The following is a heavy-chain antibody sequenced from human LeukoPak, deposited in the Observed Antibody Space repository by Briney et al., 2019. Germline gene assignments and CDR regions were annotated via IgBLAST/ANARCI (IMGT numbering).Heavy chain of an antibody. D-gene: IGHD1-1*01. CDR2: IYPGDSDT. J-gene: IGHJ5*02. V-gene: IGHV5-51*01. CDR3: ARQRLRDHRFDP. CDR1: GYSFTSYW. Sequence: GESRKISCKGAGYSFTSYWSGWVRQMGGKGLEWMGIIYPGDSDTRDSAAFQGQVTISADKSISTAYLQWRSLKASDTAMYYCARQRLRDHRFDPWGQGTLVTVSS.